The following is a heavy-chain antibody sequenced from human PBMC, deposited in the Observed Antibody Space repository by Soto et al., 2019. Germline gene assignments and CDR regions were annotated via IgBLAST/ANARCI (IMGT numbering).Heavy chain of an antibody. V-gene: IGHV4-39*07. CDR1: GGSISSSSYY. Sequence: PSETLSLTCTVSGGSISSSSYYWGWIRQPPGKGLEWIGSIYYSGSTYYNPSLKSRVTISVDTSKNQFSLKLSSVTAADTAVYYCAGSYSSSWVTYYYGMDVWGQGTTVTVSS. D-gene: IGHD6-13*01. CDR2: IYYSGST. J-gene: IGHJ6*02. CDR3: AGSYSSSWVTYYYGMDV.